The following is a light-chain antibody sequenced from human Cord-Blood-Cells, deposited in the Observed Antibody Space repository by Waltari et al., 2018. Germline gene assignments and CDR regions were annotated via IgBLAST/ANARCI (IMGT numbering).Light chain of an antibody. Sequence: DIQMTHSPSTLSAYVGDRVTITCRASKSISSWLAWYQQKPGKAPKLLIYKASSLESGVPSRFSGSGSGTEFTLTISSLQPDDFATYYCQQYNSYSPYTFGQGTKLEIK. J-gene: IGKJ2*01. CDR3: QQYNSYSPYT. CDR2: KAS. CDR1: KSISSW. V-gene: IGKV1-5*03.